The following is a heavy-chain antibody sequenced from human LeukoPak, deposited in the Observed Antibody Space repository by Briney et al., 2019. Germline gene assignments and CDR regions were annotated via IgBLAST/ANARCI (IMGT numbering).Heavy chain of an antibody. CDR2: IRSKANSYAT. V-gene: IGHV3-73*01. Sequence: PGGSLRLSCAASGFTFSGSTLHWVRQASGKGLEWVGHIRSKANSYATAYAASVKGRFSISRDDPKNTAYLQMNSLKTEDTAVYYCARLAYRNSWYFPEDYWGQGTLVTVSS. CDR3: ARLAYRNSWYFPEDY. J-gene: IGHJ4*02. D-gene: IGHD6-13*01. CDR1: GFTFSGST.